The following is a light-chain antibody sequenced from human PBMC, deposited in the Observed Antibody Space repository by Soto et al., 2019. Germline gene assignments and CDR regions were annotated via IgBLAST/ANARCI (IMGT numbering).Light chain of an antibody. CDR2: AAS. CDR1: QSISSC. CDR3: QQSYSTPPWT. J-gene: IGKJ1*01. Sequence: DIQMTQSPSSLSASVGDRVTITCRASQSISSCLNWYQQKPGKAPKLLIYAASSLQSGVPSRFSGSGSGTDFTLTISSLQPEDFATYYCQQSYSTPPWTLGQGTKVEIK. V-gene: IGKV1-39*01.